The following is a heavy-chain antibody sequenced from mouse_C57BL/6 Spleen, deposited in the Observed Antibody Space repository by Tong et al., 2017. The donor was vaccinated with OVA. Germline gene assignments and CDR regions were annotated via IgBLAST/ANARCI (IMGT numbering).Heavy chain of an antibody. CDR1: GFSLTNYG. Sequence: VQLQESGPGLVAPSQSLSITCTVSGFSLTNYGVHWVRQPPGKGLEWLVVIWSDGSTTYNSALKSRLSISKDNSKSQVFLKMNSLQTDDTAMYYCARHYGNYVLAMDYWGQGTSVTVSS. CDR3: ARHYGNYVLAMDY. CDR2: IWSDGST. V-gene: IGHV2-6-1*01. J-gene: IGHJ4*01. D-gene: IGHD2-1*01.